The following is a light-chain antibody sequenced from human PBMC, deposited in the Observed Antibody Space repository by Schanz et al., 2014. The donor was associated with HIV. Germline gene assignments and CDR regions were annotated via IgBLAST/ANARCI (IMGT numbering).Light chain of an antibody. CDR1: SSDVGGHDR. V-gene: IGLV2-8*01. CDR3: SSYRSLNNLI. CDR2: EVD. J-gene: IGLJ2*01. Sequence: QSALTQPPSASGSPGQSVTISCTGTSSDVGGHDRVSWYQQYPGKAPKLLIYEVDKRPSGVPDRFSGSKSGNTASLTVSGLQAEDEADYHCSSYRSLNNLIIGGGTKLTVL.